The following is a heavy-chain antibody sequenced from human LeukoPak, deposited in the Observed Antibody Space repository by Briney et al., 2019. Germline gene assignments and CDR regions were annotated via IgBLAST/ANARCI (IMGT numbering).Heavy chain of an antibody. Sequence: SETLSLTCTVSGGSISSYYWSWIRQPPGKGLEWIGYIYYSGSTDYNPSLKSRVTISVDTSKNQFSLKLSSVTAADTAVYYCARTPKPYYYDSSGYYGFDYWGQGTLVTVSS. CDR1: GGSISSYY. V-gene: IGHV4-59*01. CDR3: ARTPKPYYYDSSGYYGFDY. J-gene: IGHJ4*02. CDR2: IYYSGST. D-gene: IGHD3-22*01.